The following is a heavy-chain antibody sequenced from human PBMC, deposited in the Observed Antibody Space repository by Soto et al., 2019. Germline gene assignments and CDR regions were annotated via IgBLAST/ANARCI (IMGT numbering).Heavy chain of an antibody. Sequence: SETLSLTCTVSGGSISSSSYYWGWIRQPPGKGLEWIGSIYYSGSTYYNPSLKSRVTISVDTSKNQFSLKLSSVTAADTAVYYCAIHRLLLWFGELLPPSFDYWGQGTLVTVSS. V-gene: IGHV4-39*01. CDR3: AIHRLLLWFGELLPPSFDY. CDR1: GGSISSSSYY. CDR2: IYYSGST. D-gene: IGHD3-10*01. J-gene: IGHJ4*02.